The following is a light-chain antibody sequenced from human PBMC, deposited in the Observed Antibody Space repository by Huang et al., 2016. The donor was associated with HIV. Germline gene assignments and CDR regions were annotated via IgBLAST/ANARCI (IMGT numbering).Light chain of an antibody. CDR1: RGISNS. CDR3: QQYYTIRA. CDR2: AAS. V-gene: IGKV1-NL1*01. Sequence: DIQMTQSPSSLSASVGDRVTITCRASRGISNSLAWYQQKPGKAPKLLLYAASTLESGDPSRFSGSGSGTDYTLTISSLQPEDFATYYCQQYYTIRAFGQGTKVEIK. J-gene: IGKJ1*01.